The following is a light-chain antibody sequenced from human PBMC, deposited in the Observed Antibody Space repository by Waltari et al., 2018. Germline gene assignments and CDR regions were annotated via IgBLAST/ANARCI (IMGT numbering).Light chain of an antibody. V-gene: IGKV1-39*01. CDR2: AAS. Sequence: IQMTHSPSSLSASVGDRVTITCRASQSISTYLNWYQQKPGKAPKLLIFAASSLQSGVPSRFRGSASGRDFTLIISSLQPEDFATYYCQQTYSHFRTFGQGTKVEIK. CDR3: QQTYSHFRT. CDR1: QSISTY. J-gene: IGKJ1*01.